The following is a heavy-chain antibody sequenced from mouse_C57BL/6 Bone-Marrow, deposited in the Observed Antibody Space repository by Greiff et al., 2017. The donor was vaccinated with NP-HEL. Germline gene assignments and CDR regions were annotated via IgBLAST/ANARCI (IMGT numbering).Heavy chain of an antibody. CDR2: IHPNSGST. Sequence: QVQLQQPGAELVKPGASVKLSCKASGYTFTSYWMHWVKQRPGQGLEWIGMIHPNSGSTNYNEKFKSKATLTVDKSSSTAYMQLSRLTSEDSAVYYWESPFTTVGATRAYWGQGTLVTVSA. CDR1: GYTFTSYW. J-gene: IGHJ3*01. CDR3: ESPFTTVGATRAY. V-gene: IGHV1-64*01. D-gene: IGHD1-1*01.